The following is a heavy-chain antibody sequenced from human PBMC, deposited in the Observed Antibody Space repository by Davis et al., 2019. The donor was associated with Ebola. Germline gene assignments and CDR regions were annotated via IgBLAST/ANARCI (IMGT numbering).Heavy chain of an antibody. CDR3: GSIGIRMRDF. CDR2: ISTWNSYI. D-gene: IGHD2-21*01. Sequence: GGSLRLSCVGFEFTFSRYWMNWVRKAPGKGLEWVSFISTWNSYIYYVDSVKGRFTISRDNSKNTLYLQMNSLRAEDTAVYYCGSIGIRMRDFWGQGTLVTVSS. J-gene: IGHJ4*02. V-gene: IGHV3-21*04. CDR1: EFTFSRYW.